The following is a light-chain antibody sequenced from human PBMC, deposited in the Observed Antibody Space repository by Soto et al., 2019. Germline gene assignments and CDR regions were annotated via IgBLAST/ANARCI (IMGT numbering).Light chain of an antibody. V-gene: IGLV2-14*01. J-gene: IGLJ1*01. CDR3: SSNRSSTTFF. CDR2: EVR. CDR1: SSDVGAYNY. Sequence: QSVLTQPASVSGSPGQSITISCTGTSSDVGAYNYVSWYQQYPGKAPKVIIFEVRKRPSGVSNRFSGSKSGDTASLTISGPQAEDGVIYYCSSNRSSTTFFFGPGTRVT.